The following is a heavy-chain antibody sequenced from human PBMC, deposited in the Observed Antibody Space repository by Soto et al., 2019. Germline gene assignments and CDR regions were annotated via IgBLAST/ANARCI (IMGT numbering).Heavy chain of an antibody. D-gene: IGHD5-12*01. CDR3: ARTSTRGYSGHDLDH. J-gene: IGHJ4*02. Sequence: ASVKVSCKASGYTFTAYWIHWVRQAPGQGLEWMGYINPNTGGTNYAQKFQGRVTWTRDTSISTAYMELSRLTSDDTAVYYCARTSTRGYSGHDLDHWGQGTLVTVSS. CDR2: INPNTGGT. CDR1: GYTFTAYW. V-gene: IGHV1-2*02.